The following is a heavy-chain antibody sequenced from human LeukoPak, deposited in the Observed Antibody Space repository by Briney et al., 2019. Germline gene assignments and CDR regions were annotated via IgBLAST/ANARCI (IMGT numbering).Heavy chain of an antibody. D-gene: IGHD3-3*01. J-gene: IGHJ4*02. CDR2: ISAYNGNT. CDR1: GYTFSDYY. V-gene: IGHV1-18*04. CDR3: ARGGFRGLRFLEWLLFPLDY. Sequence: ASVKVSCKTSGYTFSDYYIHWIRQAPGQGLEWMGWISAYNGNTNYAQKLQGRVTMTTDTSTSTAYMELRSLRSDDTAVYYCARGGFRGLRFLEWLLFPLDYWGQGTLVTVSS.